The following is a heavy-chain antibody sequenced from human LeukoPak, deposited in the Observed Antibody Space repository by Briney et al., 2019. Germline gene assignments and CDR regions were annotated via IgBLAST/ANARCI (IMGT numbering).Heavy chain of an antibody. Sequence: ASVKVSCKASGYTFTGYYMHLVRQAPGQGLEWMGWINPNTGDTNYAQKFQGRVTMTRDTSISTAYMELSSLRSDDTAVYYCARDLHWGPDYWGQGTLDTVSS. CDR3: ARDLHWGPDY. V-gene: IGHV1-2*02. CDR2: INPNTGDT. J-gene: IGHJ4*02. CDR1: GYTFTGYY. D-gene: IGHD7-27*01.